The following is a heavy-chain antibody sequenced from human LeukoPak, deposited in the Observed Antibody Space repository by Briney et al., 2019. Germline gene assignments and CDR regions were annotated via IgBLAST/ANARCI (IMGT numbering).Heavy chain of an antibody. D-gene: IGHD6-13*01. Sequence: SETLSLTCAVYGGSFSGYYWSWIRHPPGKGLEWIGEINHSGSTNYNPSLKSRVTISVDTSKNQFSLKLSSVTAADTAVYYCARAPVRIAAAGRGRKFDYWGQGTLVTVSS. CDR2: INHSGST. V-gene: IGHV4-34*01. CDR3: ARAPVRIAAAGRGRKFDY. J-gene: IGHJ4*02. CDR1: GGSFSGYY.